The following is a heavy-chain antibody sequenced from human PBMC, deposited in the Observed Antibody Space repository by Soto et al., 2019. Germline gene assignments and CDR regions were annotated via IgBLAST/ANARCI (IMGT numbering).Heavy chain of an antibody. CDR3: ARDAGEGDDDYYFHY. CDR1: GFTFSSYW. Sequence: EVQLVESGGGLVQPGGSLRLSCAASGFTFSSYWMHWVRQAPGKGLVWVSRINSDGSSTSYADSVRGRFTISRDNAKNRMYLQMNSLRAEDTAVYYFARDAGEGDDDYYFHYWGQATLVTFSS. D-gene: IGHD5-12*01. CDR2: INSDGSST. V-gene: IGHV3-74*01. J-gene: IGHJ4*02.